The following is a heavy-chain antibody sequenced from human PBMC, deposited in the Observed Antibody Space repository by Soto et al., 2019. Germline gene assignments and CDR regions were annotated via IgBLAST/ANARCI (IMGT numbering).Heavy chain of an antibody. CDR1: GFTFSSYW. V-gene: IGHV3-7*01. D-gene: IGHD2-2*01. CDR2: IKQDGSEK. CDR3: ARDVVPAAMFYYYYMDV. J-gene: IGHJ6*03. Sequence: PGGSLRLSCAASGFTFSSYWMSWVRQAPGKGLEWVANIKQDGSEKYYVDSVKGRFTISRDNAKNSLYLQMNSLRAEDTAVYYCARDVVPAAMFYYYYMDVWGKGTTVTV.